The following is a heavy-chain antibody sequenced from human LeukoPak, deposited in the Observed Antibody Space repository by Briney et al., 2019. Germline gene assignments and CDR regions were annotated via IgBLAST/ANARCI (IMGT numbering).Heavy chain of an antibody. J-gene: IGHJ4*02. CDR3: ARVARYGLELFDY. CDR1: GYTFTGYY. V-gene: IGHV1-2*02. D-gene: IGHD5-18*01. CDR2: INPNSGGT. Sequence: ASVKVSCKASGYTFTGYYMHWVRQAPGQGLECMGWINPNSGGTNYAQKFQGRVTMTRDTSISTAYMEQSRLRSDDTAVYYCARVARYGLELFDYWGQGTLVTVSS.